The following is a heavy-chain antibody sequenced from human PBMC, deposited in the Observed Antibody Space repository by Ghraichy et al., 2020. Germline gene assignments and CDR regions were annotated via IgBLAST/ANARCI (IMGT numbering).Heavy chain of an antibody. J-gene: IGHJ6*02. CDR2: IKSKTDGGTT. Sequence: GGSLRLSCAASGFTFSNAWMSWVRQAPWKGLEWVGRIKSKTDGGTTDYAAPVKGRFTISRDDSKNTLYLQMNILKTEDTAVYYCTTIPSIAVDYYGMDVWSQGTTVTVFS. CDR1: GFTFSNAW. D-gene: IGHD6-19*01. V-gene: IGHV3-15*01. CDR3: TTIPSIAVDYYGMDV.